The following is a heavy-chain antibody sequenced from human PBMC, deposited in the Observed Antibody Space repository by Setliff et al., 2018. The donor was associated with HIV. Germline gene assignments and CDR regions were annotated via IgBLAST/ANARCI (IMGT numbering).Heavy chain of an antibody. CDR1: GASINNYY. J-gene: IGHJ6*03. CDR2: IFHSGST. D-gene: IGHD6-19*01. V-gene: IGHV4-34*01. CDR3: ARGLRYGWYGYYYYMDV. Sequence: SETLSLTCTVSGASINNYYWTWIRQPPGKGLEWIGEIFHSGSTTYNPSLKSRVTISVDMSKNQFSLNLSSVTAADTGVYYCARGLRYGWYGYYYYMDVWGKGTTVTVSS.